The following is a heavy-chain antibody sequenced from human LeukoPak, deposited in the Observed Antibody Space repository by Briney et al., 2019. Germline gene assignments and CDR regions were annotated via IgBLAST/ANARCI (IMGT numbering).Heavy chain of an antibody. J-gene: IGHJ5*02. CDR2: IIPILGVA. CDR1: GGTFTTYG. D-gene: IGHD5-24*01. V-gene: IGHV1-69*04. Sequence: GAAVKVSCKAAGGTFTTYGISWVRQAPGQGLELMGRIIPILGVANYAQTFQGRVTITADKATSTAYMELSSMRSEDTAVYYCARGQEMATNWLDPWGQGTLVTVSS. CDR3: ARGQEMATNWLDP.